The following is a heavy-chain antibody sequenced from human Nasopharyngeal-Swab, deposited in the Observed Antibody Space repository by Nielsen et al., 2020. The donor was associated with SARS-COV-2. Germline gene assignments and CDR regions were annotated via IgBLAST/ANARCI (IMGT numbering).Heavy chain of an antibody. V-gene: IGHV4-31*02. CDR2: IYCSGST. J-gene: IGHJ5*02. D-gene: IGHD3-3*01. CDR3: ARARTRTIFGVVGWFDP. Sequence: WIRQPPGKGLEWIGYIYCSGSTYYNPSLKSRVTISVDTSKNQFSLKLSSVTAADTAVYYCARARTRTIFGVVGWFDPWGQGTLVTVSS.